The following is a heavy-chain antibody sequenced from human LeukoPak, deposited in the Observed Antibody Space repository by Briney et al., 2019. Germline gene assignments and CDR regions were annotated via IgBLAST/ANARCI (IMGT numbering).Heavy chain of an antibody. CDR2: INHSGST. V-gene: IGHV4-34*01. Sequence: SETLSLTCAVYGGSFSGYYWSWIRQPPGKGLEWIGEINHSGSTNYNPSLKSRVTISVDTSKNQFSLKLSSVTAPDTAVYYCARVGAAAGNLDAFDIWGQGTMVTVSS. D-gene: IGHD6-13*01. J-gene: IGHJ3*02. CDR1: GGSFSGYY. CDR3: ARVGAAAGNLDAFDI.